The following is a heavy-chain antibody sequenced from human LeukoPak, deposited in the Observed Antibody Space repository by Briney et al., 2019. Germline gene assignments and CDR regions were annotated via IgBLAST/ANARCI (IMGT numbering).Heavy chain of an antibody. Sequence: GGSLRLSCAASGFTFSSYEMNWVRQAPGEGLEWVSYISSSGSTIYYADSVKGRFTISRDNAKNSLYLQMNSLRAEDTAVYYCARDYSSGWDLDYWGQGTLVTVSS. CDR2: ISSSGSTI. V-gene: IGHV3-48*03. J-gene: IGHJ4*02. D-gene: IGHD6-19*01. CDR3: ARDYSSGWDLDY. CDR1: GFTFSSYE.